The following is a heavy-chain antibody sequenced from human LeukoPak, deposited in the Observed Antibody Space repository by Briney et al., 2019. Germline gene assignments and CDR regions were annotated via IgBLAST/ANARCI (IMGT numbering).Heavy chain of an antibody. J-gene: IGHJ4*02. CDR3: ARMATHNFDF. CDR2: IKNDGSEK. V-gene: IGHV3-7*04. Sequence: PGGSLRLSCAASGFTYSNYWMSWVRQAPGKGLEWADNIKNDGSEKYYVDSVKGRFTISRDNAKNSLYLQMNSLRAEDTAVYHCARMATHNFDFWGQGTLVTVSS. CDR1: GFTYSNYW. D-gene: IGHD5-24*01.